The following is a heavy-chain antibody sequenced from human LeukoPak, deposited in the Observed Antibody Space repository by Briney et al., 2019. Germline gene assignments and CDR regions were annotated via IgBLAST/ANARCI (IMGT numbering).Heavy chain of an antibody. J-gene: IGHJ4*02. CDR3: ANRGQQLYDY. V-gene: IGHV1-18*01. Sequence: ASVRVSCKISDHTFSSDGFTWVRQAPGKGLEWMGWINVYNGKTDYAHKFQGRVTMTTDTSTNTAYMDLRSLRSDDTAMYYCANRGQQLYDYWGQGTLVTVST. CDR2: INVYNGKT. D-gene: IGHD6-13*01. CDR1: DHTFSSDG.